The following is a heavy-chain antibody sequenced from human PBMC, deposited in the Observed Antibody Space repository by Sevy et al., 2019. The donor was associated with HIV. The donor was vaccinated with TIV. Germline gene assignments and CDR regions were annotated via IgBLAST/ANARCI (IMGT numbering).Heavy chain of an antibody. V-gene: IGHV1-24*01. CDR3: ATTKDYYDSSGSPFDY. J-gene: IGHJ4*02. Sequence: APVKVSCKVSGYTLTQLSMHWVRQAPGKGLEWMGSFDPEDGETLYAQKFQGRVTMTEDTSTNTAYMELSSLRSEDTAVYYCATTKDYYDSSGSPFDYWGQGTLVTVSS. CDR1: GYTLTQLS. D-gene: IGHD3-22*01. CDR2: FDPEDGET.